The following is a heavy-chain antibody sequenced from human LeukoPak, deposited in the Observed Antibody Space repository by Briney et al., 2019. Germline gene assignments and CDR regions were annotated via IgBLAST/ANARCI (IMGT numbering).Heavy chain of an antibody. D-gene: IGHD6-13*01. CDR1: GYTFTGYY. J-gene: IGHJ6*03. CDR3: ARSATSSIYSSSWYLYYYYYMDV. V-gene: IGHV1-2*02. CDR2: INPNSGGT. Sequence: GASVKVSCKASGYTFTGYYMHWVRQAPGQGLEWMGWINPNSGGTNYAQKFQGRVTMTRDTSISTAYMELSRLRSDDTAVYYCARSATSSIYSSSWYLYYYYYMDVWGKGTTVTISS.